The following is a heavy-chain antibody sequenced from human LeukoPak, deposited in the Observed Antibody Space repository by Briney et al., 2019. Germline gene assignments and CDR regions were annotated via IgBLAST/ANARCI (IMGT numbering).Heavy chain of an antibody. CDR1: GFTFSSYA. CDR2: IYSGGST. V-gene: IGHV3-66*01. D-gene: IGHD3-22*01. CDR3: AIHSSSGPYYFDY. J-gene: IGHJ4*02. Sequence: GGSLRLSCAASGFTFSSYAMSWVRQAPGKGLEWVSVIYSGGSTYYADSVKGRFTISRDNSKNTLYLQMNSLRAEDTAVYYCAIHSSSGPYYFDYWGQGTLVTVSS.